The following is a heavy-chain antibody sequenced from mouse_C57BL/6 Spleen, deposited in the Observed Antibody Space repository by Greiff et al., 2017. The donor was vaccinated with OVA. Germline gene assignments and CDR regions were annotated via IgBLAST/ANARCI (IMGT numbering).Heavy chain of an antibody. J-gene: IGHJ2*01. CDR3: ARGRDYYGSRDY. V-gene: IGHV1-61*01. CDR1: GYTFTSYW. D-gene: IGHD1-1*01. CDR2: IYPSDSET. Sequence: QVQLKQPGAELVRPGSSVKLSCKASGYTFTSYWMDWVKQRPGQGLEWIGNIYPSDSETHYNQKFKDKATLTVDKSSSTAYMQLSSLTSEDSAVYYCARGRDYYGSRDYWGQGTTLTVSS.